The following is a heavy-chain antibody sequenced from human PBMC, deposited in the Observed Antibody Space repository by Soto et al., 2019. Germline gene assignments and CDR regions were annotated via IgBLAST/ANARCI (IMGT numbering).Heavy chain of an antibody. Sequence: QGQLVQSGAEVKKPGASVKVSCWASGNTFTNFGVTWVRQAPGQGLEWMGWISPYTDAPNYAPKFQGRVTMTLDTSTSSDYLDLMSLTAADVAVYYCAGVIPGAEAWFHAWGQGTLVTVSS. CDR1: GNTFTNFG. D-gene: IGHD2-2*01. CDR3: AGVIPGAEAWFHA. V-gene: IGHV1-18*03. CDR2: ISPYTDAP. J-gene: IGHJ5*02.